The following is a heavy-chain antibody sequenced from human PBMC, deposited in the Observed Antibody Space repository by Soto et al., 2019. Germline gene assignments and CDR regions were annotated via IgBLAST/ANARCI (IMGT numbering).Heavy chain of an antibody. CDR1: GGSISSGGYY. CDR2: IYYSGST. J-gene: IGHJ4*02. D-gene: IGHD3-3*01. Sequence: QVQLQESGPGLVKPSQTLSLTCTVSGGSISSGGYYWSWIRQHPGKGLEWIGYIYYSGSTYYNPSLQSRVTISVDTSKNQFSLKLSSVTAADTAVYYCARDSETPLFWSGYLRSPGLSYFDYWGQGTLVTVSS. CDR3: ARDSETPLFWSGYLRSPGLSYFDY. V-gene: IGHV4-31*03.